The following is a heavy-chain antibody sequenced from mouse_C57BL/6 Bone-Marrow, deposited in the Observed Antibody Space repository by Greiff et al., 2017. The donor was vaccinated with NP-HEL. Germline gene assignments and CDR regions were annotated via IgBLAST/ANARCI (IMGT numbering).Heavy chain of an antibody. J-gene: IGHJ2*01. Sequence: VQLQQSGPVLVKPGASVKMSCKASGYTFTDYYMNWVKQSHGKSLEWIGVINPYNGGTSYNQKFKGKATLTVDKSSSTAYMELNSLTSEDSAVYYCARSITTVVDYWGKGTTLTVSS. V-gene: IGHV1-19*01. CDR1: GYTFTDYY. CDR2: INPYNGGT. D-gene: IGHD1-1*01. CDR3: ARSITTVVDY.